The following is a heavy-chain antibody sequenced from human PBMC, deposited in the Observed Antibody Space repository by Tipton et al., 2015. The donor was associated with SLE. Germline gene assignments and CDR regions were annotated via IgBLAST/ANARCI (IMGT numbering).Heavy chain of an antibody. CDR1: GFRFSGFA. V-gene: IGHV3-30*18. J-gene: IGHJ4*02. CDR3: AKDSAFSSSWPVDS. D-gene: IGHD6-13*01. CDR2: IYYDGINK. Sequence: SLRLSCAASGFRFSGFAMHWVRQAPGKGLEWVALIYYDGINKYCAESVKGRFTISRDNAEDTLYLEMNSLRTEDTAVYYCAKDSAFSSSWPVDSWGQGTLVTVSS.